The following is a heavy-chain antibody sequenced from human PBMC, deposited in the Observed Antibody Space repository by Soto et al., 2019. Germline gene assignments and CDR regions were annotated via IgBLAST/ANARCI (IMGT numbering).Heavy chain of an antibody. CDR3: ARHNYGGYFDWYVDY. CDR2: IYPGDSDT. D-gene: IGHD3-9*01. J-gene: IGHJ4*02. V-gene: IGHV5-51*01. Sequence: GESLKLSCTGSGDSVTGYLIGWVRQMPGKGLEWMGIIYPGDSDTRYSPSFQGQVTISADKSISTAYLQWSSLKASDTAMYYCARHNYGGYFDWYVDYWGQGTLVTVSS. CDR1: GDSVTGYL.